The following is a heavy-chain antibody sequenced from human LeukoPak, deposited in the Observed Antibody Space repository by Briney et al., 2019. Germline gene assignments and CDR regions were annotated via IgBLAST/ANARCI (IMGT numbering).Heavy chain of an antibody. CDR3: AKDQASGWTWGY. V-gene: IGHV3-23*01. CDR2: ISGSGGST. D-gene: IGHD6-19*01. Sequence: GGSLRLSCAASGFTFSIYAMSWVRQAPGKGLEWVSAISGSGGSTYYADSVKGRFTISRDNSKNTLYLQMNSLRAEDTAVYYCAKDQASGWTWGYWGQGTLVTVSS. CDR1: GFTFSIYA. J-gene: IGHJ4*02.